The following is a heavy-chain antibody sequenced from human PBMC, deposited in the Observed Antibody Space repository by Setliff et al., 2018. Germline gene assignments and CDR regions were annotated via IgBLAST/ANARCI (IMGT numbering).Heavy chain of an antibody. J-gene: IGHJ5*02. CDR2: IFPADADT. CDR1: GFTNYW. V-gene: IGHV5-51*01. D-gene: IGHD2-2*01. Sequence: GESLKISCRDGFTNYWIIWVRQVPGKGLEWMGMIFPADADTRYNPSFKGQVTMSLDRSITTAYLQWDSLKASDTAVYYCAQKHQRASWAFDPWGRGTLVTVSS. CDR3: AQKHQRASWAFDP.